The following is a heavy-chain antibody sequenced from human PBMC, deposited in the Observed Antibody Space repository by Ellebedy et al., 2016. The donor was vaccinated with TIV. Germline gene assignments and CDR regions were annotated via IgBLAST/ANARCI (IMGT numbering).Heavy chain of an antibody. V-gene: IGHV4-39*06. CDR1: GGSIGSSSYY. D-gene: IGHD3-22*01. CDR3: ARGYHGGSGFFPPGE. Sequence: MPSETLSLTCTVSGGSIGSSSYYRGWVRQPPGTGLEWIARTYSSGSTHSNPSLKSRVTISVDTSKSQFPLKRSSVTAADTAVYYCARGYHGGSGFFPPGEWGQGTLVTVSS. J-gene: IGHJ4*02. CDR2: TYSSGST.